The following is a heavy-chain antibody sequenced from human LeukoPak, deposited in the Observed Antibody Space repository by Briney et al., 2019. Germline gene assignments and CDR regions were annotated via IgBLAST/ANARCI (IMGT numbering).Heavy chain of an antibody. J-gene: IGHJ6*02. CDR3: ARYYGSGRGYYGLDV. D-gene: IGHD3-10*01. CDR2: ISGRGDST. CDR1: RFTFSSYA. V-gene: IGHV3-23*01. Sequence: GGSLRLSCAASRFTFSSYAMSWVRQAPGKGLEWVSTISGRGDSTYYADSVKGRFTISRDNSKNTLYLQMNSPRAEDTAVYYCARYYGSGRGYYGLDVWGQGTTVTVSS.